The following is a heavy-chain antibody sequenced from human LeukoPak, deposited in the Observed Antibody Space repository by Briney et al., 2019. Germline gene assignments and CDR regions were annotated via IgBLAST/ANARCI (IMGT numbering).Heavy chain of an antibody. CDR2: ITNLAGTI. CDR3: AKDGLRGYDFDY. V-gene: IGHV3-23*01. Sequence: GGSLRLSCATSGFTFSTFTMSWVRQAPGKGLEWVASITNLAGTINYADSVRGRFTISRDNSKNTLFLQMNSLRFEDTAEYYCAKDGLRGYDFDYWGQGTLVIVSS. CDR1: GFTFSTFT. D-gene: IGHD5-12*01. J-gene: IGHJ4*02.